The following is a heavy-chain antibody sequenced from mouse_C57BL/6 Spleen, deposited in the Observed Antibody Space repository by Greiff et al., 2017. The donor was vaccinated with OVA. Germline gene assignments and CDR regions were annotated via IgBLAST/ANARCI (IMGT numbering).Heavy chain of an antibody. V-gene: IGHV5-6*01. CDR1: GFTFSSYG. CDR3: ARQGGQYVDV. CDR2: ISSGGSYT. J-gene: IGHJ1*03. Sequence: EVKVVESGGDLVKPGGSLKLSCAASGFTFSSYGMSWVRQTPDKRLEWVATISSGGSYTYYPDSVKGRFTISRDNAKNTLYLQMSSLKSEDTAMYYCARQGGQYVDVWGTGTTVTVSS.